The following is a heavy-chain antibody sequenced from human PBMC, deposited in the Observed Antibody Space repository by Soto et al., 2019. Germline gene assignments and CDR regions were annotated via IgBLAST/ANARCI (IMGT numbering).Heavy chain of an antibody. V-gene: IGHV3-30*18. Sequence: PGGSLRLSCAASGFTFSSYGMHWVRQAPGKGLEWVAVISYDGSNKYYADSVKGRFTISRDNSKNTLYLQMNSLRAEDTAVYYCAKAHHCGGGSCYSFGYWGQGTLVPVSS. CDR3: AKAHHCGGGSCYSFGY. CDR1: GFTFSSYG. D-gene: IGHD2-15*01. J-gene: IGHJ4*02. CDR2: ISYDGSNK.